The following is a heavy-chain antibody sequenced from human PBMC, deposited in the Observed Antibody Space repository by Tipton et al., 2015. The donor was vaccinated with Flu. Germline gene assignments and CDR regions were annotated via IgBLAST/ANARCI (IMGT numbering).Heavy chain of an antibody. CDR1: GFTFSSYA. CDR2: ISSGGSTI. Sequence: SLRLSCVASGFTFSSYAMTWVRQAPGKGLEWVSYISSGGSTIYYADSVKGRFTISRDNAKNSLYLQMTSLRGEDTAVYYCVRGVGATSYYYNAMDVWGQGTTVTVSS. D-gene: IGHD1-26*01. CDR3: VRGVGATSYYYNAMDV. J-gene: IGHJ6*02. V-gene: IGHV3-48*03.